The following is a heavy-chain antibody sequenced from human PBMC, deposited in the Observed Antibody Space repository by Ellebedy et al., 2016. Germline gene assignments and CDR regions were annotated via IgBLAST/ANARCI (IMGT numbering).Heavy chain of an antibody. Sequence: GGSLRLXXAASEFTFTDYYMIWIRQAPGKGLEWVSSITSTGSGIYYADSVRGRFTISRDNAKTSVYLQMNSLRAEDTAVYYCARGPTTIYYYYMDVWGKGTTVTVSS. J-gene: IGHJ6*03. CDR3: ARGPTTIYYYYMDV. CDR1: EFTFTDYY. V-gene: IGHV3-11*01. D-gene: IGHD1-1*01. CDR2: ITSTGSGI.